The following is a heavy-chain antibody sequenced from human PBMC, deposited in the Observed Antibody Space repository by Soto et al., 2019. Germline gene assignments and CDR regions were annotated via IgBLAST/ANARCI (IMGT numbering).Heavy chain of an antibody. CDR3: ARGYSKYPYYFDY. CDR2: IYYSGST. D-gene: IGHD4-4*01. J-gene: IGHJ4*02. V-gene: IGHV4-59*01. Sequence: PSETLSLTCTVSGGSFSSYYWNWIRQSPGKGLEWIGYIYYSGSTNYNPSLKSRVTISVDTSKNQFSLNLSSVTAADTAVYYCARGYSKYPYYFDYWGQGTLVTVSS. CDR1: GGSFSSYY.